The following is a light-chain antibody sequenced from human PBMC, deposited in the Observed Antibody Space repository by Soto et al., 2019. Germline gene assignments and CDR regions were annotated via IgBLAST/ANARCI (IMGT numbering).Light chain of an antibody. CDR3: QSYAGSVV. CDR1: SSDVGY. CDR2: DVN. Sequence: QSALTQPRSVSESPGQSVTISCTGASSDVGYVSWYRQHPGEAPKLMIYDVNKRPSGVPDRFSASKSGNKASLTISGLQTEDEADYYRQSYAGSVVFGGGTKLTVL. V-gene: IGLV2-11*01. J-gene: IGLJ2*01.